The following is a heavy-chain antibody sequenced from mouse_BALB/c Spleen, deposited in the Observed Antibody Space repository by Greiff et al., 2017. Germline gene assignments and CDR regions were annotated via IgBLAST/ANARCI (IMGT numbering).Heavy chain of an antibody. V-gene: IGHV5-12-2*01. D-gene: IGHD2-10*01. J-gene: IGHJ4*01. Sequence: EVQLVESGGGLVQPGGSLKLSCAASGFTFSSYTMSWVRQTPEKRLEWVAYISNGGGSTYYPDTGKGRFTISRDNAKNTLYLQMSSLKSEDTAMYYCARENLRWNAMDDWGQGTAVTVAS. CDR3: ARENLRWNAMDD. CDR2: ISNGGGST. CDR1: GFTFSSYT.